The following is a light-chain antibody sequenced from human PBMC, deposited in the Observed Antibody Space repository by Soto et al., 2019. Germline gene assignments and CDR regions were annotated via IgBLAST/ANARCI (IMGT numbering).Light chain of an antibody. CDR2: SAT. CDR1: HFISNF. CDR3: QSCRNVPYI. V-gene: IGKV1-27*01. Sequence: DIQMTQSPSSLSASAGDSVTITCRASHFISNFLAWYQLRPVKPPRLLIYSATTLHSGVPSRFLGSGVGTDFTLTISGLQPEDAGTYFCQSCRNVPYIFAQGTKVDIK. J-gene: IGKJ2*01.